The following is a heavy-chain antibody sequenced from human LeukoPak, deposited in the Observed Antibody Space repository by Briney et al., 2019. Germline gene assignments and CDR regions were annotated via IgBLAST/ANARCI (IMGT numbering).Heavy chain of an antibody. J-gene: IGHJ5*02. CDR1: GGTFSSYA. V-gene: IGHV1-69*04. CDR2: IIPILGIA. CDR3: AKNSVLRFLEWSGGAMGPGFDP. D-gene: IGHD3-3*01. Sequence: SVKVSCKASGGTFSSYAISWVRQAPGQGLEWMGRIIPILGIANYAQKFQGRVTITADKSTSTAYMELSSLRSEDTAVYYCAKNSVLRFLEWSGGAMGPGFDPWGQGTLVTVSS.